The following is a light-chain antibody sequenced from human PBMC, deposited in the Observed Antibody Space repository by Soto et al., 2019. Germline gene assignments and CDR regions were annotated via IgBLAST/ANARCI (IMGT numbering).Light chain of an antibody. Sequence: QSVLTQPPSASGSPGQRVTISCSGSSSNIGSNYVYWYQQRQGPAPELLIYRNNHRPSGVPDRFSGSKSGTSASLAISGLQSEDEADYYCSASDDSLSRVVFGGGTKLTVL. CDR2: RNN. CDR1: SSNIGSNY. CDR3: SASDDSLSRVV. J-gene: IGLJ2*01. V-gene: IGLV1-47*01.